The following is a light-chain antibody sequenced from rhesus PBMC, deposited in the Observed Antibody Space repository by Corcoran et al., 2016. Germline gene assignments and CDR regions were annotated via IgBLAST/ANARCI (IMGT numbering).Light chain of an antibody. Sequence: DIQMTQSPSSLSASVGDRVTITCRASENVNNYLNWYQQKPGKAPKLLIYKASTLQSGVPSRFSGNGSRTDYTFTISSLQPEDVATYYCRHGYGTPLTFGGGTKVEIK. J-gene: IGKJ4*01. V-gene: IGKV1-74*01. CDR1: ENVNNY. CDR2: KAS. CDR3: RHGYGTPLT.